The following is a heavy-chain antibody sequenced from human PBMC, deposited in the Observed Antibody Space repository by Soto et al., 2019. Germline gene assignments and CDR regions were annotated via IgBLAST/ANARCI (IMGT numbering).Heavy chain of an antibody. Sequence: PSETLSLTCTVSGGSISSSSYYWGWILHPPGKGLEWIGSIYYSGSTYYNPSLKSRVTISVDTSKNQFSLKLSSVTAADAAVYYCARLHYDFWSGYFDCWGQGTLVTVSS. CDR3: ARLHYDFWSGYFDC. J-gene: IGHJ4*02. D-gene: IGHD3-3*01. V-gene: IGHV4-39*01. CDR1: GGSISSSSYY. CDR2: IYYSGST.